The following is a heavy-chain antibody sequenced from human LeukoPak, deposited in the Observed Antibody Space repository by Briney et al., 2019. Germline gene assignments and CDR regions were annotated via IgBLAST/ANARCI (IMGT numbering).Heavy chain of an antibody. CDR2: ISAYNGKT. CDR1: GYTFTRCG. J-gene: IGHJ4*02. V-gene: IGHV1-18*01. Sequence: ASVKVSCKSSGYTFTRCGISWVRQAPGQGLEWMGWISAYNGKTNYAQTLQGRVTMTTDTSTSTAYIELRSLRSDDTAVYYCAGDGYYYDSSGYYPFWYWGQGTLVTVYS. D-gene: IGHD3-22*01. CDR3: AGDGYYYDSSGYYPFWY.